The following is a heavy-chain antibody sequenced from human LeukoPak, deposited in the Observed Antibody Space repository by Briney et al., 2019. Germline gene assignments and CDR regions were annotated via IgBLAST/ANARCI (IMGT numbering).Heavy chain of an antibody. CDR2: INHSGST. CDR3: ASSSVYGMDV. CDR1: GGSFSGYY. V-gene: IGHV4-34*01. J-gene: IGHJ6*02. Sequence: SETLSLTCAVYGGSFSGYYWSWIRQPPGKGLEWIGEINHSGSTNYNPSLKSRVTISVDTSKNQFSLKLSPVTAADTAVYYCASSSVYGMDVWGQGTTVTVSS.